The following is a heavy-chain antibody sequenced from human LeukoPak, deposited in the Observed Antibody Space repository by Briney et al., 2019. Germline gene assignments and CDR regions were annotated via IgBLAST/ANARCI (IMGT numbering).Heavy chain of an antibody. CDR3: ARALELSPAKDWFDP. J-gene: IGHJ5*02. CDR1: GGSISSSSYY. V-gene: IGHV4-39*07. Sequence: KASETLSLTCTVSGGSISSSSYYWGWIRQPPGKGLEWIGSIYYSGSTYYNPSLKSRVTISVDTSKNQFSLKLSSVTAADTAVYYCARALELSPAKDWFDPWGQGTLVTVSS. CDR2: IYYSGST. D-gene: IGHD3-16*02.